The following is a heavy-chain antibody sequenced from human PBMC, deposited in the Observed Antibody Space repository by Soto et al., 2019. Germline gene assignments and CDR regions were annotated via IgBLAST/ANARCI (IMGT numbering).Heavy chain of an antibody. Sequence: GESLKISCKGSGYSFTSYWIGWVRQMPGKGLEWMGIIYPGDSDTRYSPSFQGQVTISADKSISTAYLQWSSLKASDTAMYYCARRLRAAAGTKSPTMGYYYYYYMDVWGKGTTVTVSS. D-gene: IGHD6-13*01. J-gene: IGHJ6*03. CDR3: ARRLRAAAGTKSPTMGYYYYYYMDV. CDR2: IYPGDSDT. CDR1: GYSFTSYW. V-gene: IGHV5-51*01.